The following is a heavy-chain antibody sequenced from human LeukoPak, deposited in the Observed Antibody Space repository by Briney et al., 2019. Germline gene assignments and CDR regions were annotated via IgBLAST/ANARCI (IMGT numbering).Heavy chain of an antibody. D-gene: IGHD3-10*01. CDR3: ARLVRGVIPLYYYYYMDV. J-gene: IGHJ6*03. CDR2: IFYNEGT. CDR1: SGSFRTYY. Sequence: SETLSLTCTVSSGSFRTYYWSWIRQPPGKGLEWIGYIFYNEGTSYNPSLKSRVTISVDTSNNQLSLKVNSVTAADTAMYYCARLVRGVIPLYYYYYMDVWGKGTTVTISS. V-gene: IGHV4-59*01.